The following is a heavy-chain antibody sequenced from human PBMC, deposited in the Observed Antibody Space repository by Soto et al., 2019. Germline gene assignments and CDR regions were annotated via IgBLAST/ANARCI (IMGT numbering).Heavy chain of an antibody. Sequence: EVQLVESGGGLVQPGGSLRLSCVASGFTFSSYWMHWVRQAPGKGLVWVSRLNGDGSTTTYADSVKGRFTISRDNANNTLYLHMNSLRADDAAVYYCARGGTSKSYWGRFDYWGQGTLVTVSS. V-gene: IGHV3-74*01. D-gene: IGHD1-26*01. CDR2: LNGDGSTT. CDR3: ARGGTSKSYWGRFDY. J-gene: IGHJ4*02. CDR1: GFTFSSYW.